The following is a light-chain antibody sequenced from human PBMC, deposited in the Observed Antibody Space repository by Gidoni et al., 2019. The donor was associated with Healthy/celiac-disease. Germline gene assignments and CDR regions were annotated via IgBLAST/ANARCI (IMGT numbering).Light chain of an antibody. CDR1: QSVSSF. CDR3: QQRSNWFT. J-gene: IGKJ2*01. V-gene: IGKV3-11*01. Sequence: EIVLTQSPATLSLSPAERATLTCRASQSVSSFLAWYQQKPGQAPRLLIYDASNRATGIPTRFTGSGSGTDFTLTISSREPEDFAVYYCQQRSNWFTFGQGTKLEIK. CDR2: DAS.